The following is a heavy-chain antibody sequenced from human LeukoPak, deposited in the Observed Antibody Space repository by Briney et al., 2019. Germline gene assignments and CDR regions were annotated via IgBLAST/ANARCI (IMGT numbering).Heavy chain of an antibody. Sequence: PGRSLRLSCAASGFTVSDYYMSWVRQAPGKGLDWVSVIYSGGKTYYSDYVKGRFTISRDDSKNTLNLQMTRLIAEDTPVYYCGRINYYDGSGFYRDYWGQGTLVTVSS. CDR3: GRINYYDGSGFYRDY. CDR1: GFTVSDYY. D-gene: IGHD3-22*01. CDR2: IYSGGKT. V-gene: IGHV3-53*01. J-gene: IGHJ4*02.